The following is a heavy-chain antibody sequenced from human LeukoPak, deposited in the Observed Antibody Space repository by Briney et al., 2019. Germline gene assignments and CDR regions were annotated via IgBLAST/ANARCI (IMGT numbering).Heavy chain of an antibody. V-gene: IGHV1-46*01. CDR3: ARGNFLGRFANWFDP. Sequence: ASVKVSCKASGYTLTSYYMHWVRQAPGQGLEWMGVINPSGGSTSYAQNFQGRVTMTRDTSTSTVYMELSSLRSEDTAVYYCARGNFLGRFANWFDPWGQGTLVTVSS. D-gene: IGHD3-10*01. CDR2: INPSGGST. CDR1: GYTLTSYY. J-gene: IGHJ5*02.